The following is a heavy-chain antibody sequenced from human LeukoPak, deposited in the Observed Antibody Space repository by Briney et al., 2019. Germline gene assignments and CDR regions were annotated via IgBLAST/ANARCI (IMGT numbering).Heavy chain of an antibody. CDR2: INPNSGGT. V-gene: IGHV1-2*02. Sequence: GASVKVSCKASGYTFTGYYISWVRQAPGQGLEWMGWINPNSGGTNYAQKVQVRVTMTMDTSISTAYMELSRLRSDGTAVYYCSSSTYYDYWSGYLPPEWFARSREGTLVTVSS. CDR3: SSSTYYDYWSGYLPPEWFAR. J-gene: IGHJ5*02. CDR1: GYTFTGYY. D-gene: IGHD3-3*01.